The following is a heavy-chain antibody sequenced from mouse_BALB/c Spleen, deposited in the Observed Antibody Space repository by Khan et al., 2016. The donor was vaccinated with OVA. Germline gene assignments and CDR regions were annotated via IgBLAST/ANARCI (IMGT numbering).Heavy chain of an antibody. CDR3: AREASSWDFSFPY. Sequence: VQLQQPGPELVEPGASVKMSCKASGYTFTNYVIHWVKQKPGQGLEWIGYINPDNAGTRYHEKFKGKATLTSDISSTSAYMELLSLTSEDSAVYYCAREASSWDFSFPYWGQGTLVTVSA. CDR1: GYTFTNYV. J-gene: IGHJ3*01. V-gene: IGHV1S136*01. CDR2: INPDNAGT. D-gene: IGHD4-1*01.